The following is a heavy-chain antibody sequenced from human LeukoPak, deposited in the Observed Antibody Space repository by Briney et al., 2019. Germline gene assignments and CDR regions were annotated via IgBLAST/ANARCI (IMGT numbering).Heavy chain of an antibody. D-gene: IGHD6-19*01. V-gene: IGHV3-9*01. J-gene: IGHJ4*02. CDR2: ISWNSGSI. CDR1: GFTFDDYA. CDR3: AKDYAVAGLRMDYFDY. Sequence: PGGSLRLSCAASGFTFDDYAMHWVRQAPGKGLEWVSGISWNSGSIGYADSVKGRFTISRDNAKNSLYLQMNSLRAEDTALYYCAKDYAVAGLRMDYFDYWGQGTLVTVSS.